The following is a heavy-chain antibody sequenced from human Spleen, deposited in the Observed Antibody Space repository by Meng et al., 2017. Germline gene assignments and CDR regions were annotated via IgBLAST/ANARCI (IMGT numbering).Heavy chain of an antibody. CDR2: INPNSGGT. V-gene: IGHV1-2*02. CDR3: ARERGRTWLQFRGSDY. CDR1: GYTFTGYY. Sequence: ASVKVSCKASGYTFTGYYMHWVRQAPGQGLEWMGWINPNSGGTNYAQKFQGRVTMTRDTSTNTLYMELSSLRSEDTALYYCARERGRTWLQFRGSDYWGQGTLVTVSS. J-gene: IGHJ4*02. D-gene: IGHD5-24*01.